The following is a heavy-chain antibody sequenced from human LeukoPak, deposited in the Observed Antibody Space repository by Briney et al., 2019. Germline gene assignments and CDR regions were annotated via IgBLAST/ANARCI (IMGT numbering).Heavy chain of an antibody. V-gene: IGHV3-30*18. CDR2: ISYDGSNK. CDR1: GFTFSTYG. D-gene: IGHD3-9*01. J-gene: IGHJ4*02. Sequence: GRSLRLSCTASGFTFSTYGMHWVRQAPGKGLEWVAVISYDGSNKYYADSVKGRFTISRDNSKNTLYLQMNSLRAEDTAVYYCAKSSRYFDWLFSGGDFDYWGQGTLVTVSS. CDR3: AKSSRYFDWLFSGGDFDY.